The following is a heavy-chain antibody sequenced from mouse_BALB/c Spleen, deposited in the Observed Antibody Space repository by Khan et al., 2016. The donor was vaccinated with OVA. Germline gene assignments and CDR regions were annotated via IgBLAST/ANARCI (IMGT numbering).Heavy chain of an antibody. D-gene: IGHD2-10*01. CDR3: ARPPYFSYVMGY. CDR1: GYTFTNYG. Sequence: QVQLQQSGPELKKPGETVKISCKASGYTFTNYGMNWVKQAPGKGLKWMGWINTYTGAPTYADDFKGRFAFSLETSASTAYLQINHLKNEDTATYFCARPPYFSYVMGYWGQGTSVTVSS. CDR2: INTYTGAP. J-gene: IGHJ4*01. V-gene: IGHV9-3-1*01.